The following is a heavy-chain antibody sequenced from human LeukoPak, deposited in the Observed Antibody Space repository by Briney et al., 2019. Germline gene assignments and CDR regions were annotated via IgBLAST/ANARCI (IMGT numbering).Heavy chain of an antibody. CDR2: IRNDGSNT. CDR3: AKVGSTVVVNAIQSPCDY. Sequence: GGSLRLSCAASGLTFSTYGMLWVRQAPGKGLVWVAFIRNDGSNTYYVESVKARFTISRDNSKNTLYLQMNSLRAEDTAVYYCAKVGSTVVVNAIQSPCDYWGQGTLVTVSS. CDR1: GLTFSTYG. D-gene: IGHD2-21*01. J-gene: IGHJ4*02. V-gene: IGHV3-30*02.